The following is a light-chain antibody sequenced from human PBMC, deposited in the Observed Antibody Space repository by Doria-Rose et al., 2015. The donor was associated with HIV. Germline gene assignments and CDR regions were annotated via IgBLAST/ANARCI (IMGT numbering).Light chain of an antibody. J-gene: IGKJ2*01. CDR2: KAS. Sequence: SPSTLSASVGGRVTLTCRASQSISSWLAWYQQKPGKAPNLLIYKASSLESGVPSRFSGSGSGTEFTLTISSLQPDDFATYYCQQYNSYLSFGRGTKLEIK. CDR3: QQYNSYLS. CDR1: QSISSW. V-gene: IGKV1-5*03.